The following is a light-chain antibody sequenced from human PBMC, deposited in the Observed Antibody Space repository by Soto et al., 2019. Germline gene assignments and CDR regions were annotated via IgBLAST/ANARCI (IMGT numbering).Light chain of an antibody. Sequence: DIQMTQSPSSLSASVGDRVTITCRASQSISSYLNWYQQKPGKAPKLLIYAASSLQSGVPSRFSGSGSGTDFTLTINSLQPEDFATYYCQQSYSAPRRFGKGTKVDIK. CDR3: QQSYSAPRR. V-gene: IGKV1-39*01. CDR2: AAS. J-gene: IGKJ1*01. CDR1: QSISSY.